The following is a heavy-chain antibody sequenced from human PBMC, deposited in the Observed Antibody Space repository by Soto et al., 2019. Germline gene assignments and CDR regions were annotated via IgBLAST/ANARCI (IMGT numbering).Heavy chain of an antibody. CDR1: GGSISSGGYY. J-gene: IGHJ4*02. V-gene: IGHV4-31*03. Sequence: QVQLQESGPGLVKPSQTLSLTCTVSGGSISSGGYYWSWIRQHPGKGLEWIGYIYYSGSTYYNPSLKCRVTISVDTSKNQFSLKLSSVTAADTAVYYCARAESPERLWFGELFRDWGQGTLVTVSS. D-gene: IGHD3-10*01. CDR3: ARAESPERLWFGELFRD. CDR2: IYYSGST.